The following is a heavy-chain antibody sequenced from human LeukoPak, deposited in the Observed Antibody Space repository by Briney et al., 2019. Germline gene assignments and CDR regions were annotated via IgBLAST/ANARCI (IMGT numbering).Heavy chain of an antibody. CDR3: ARGDYDYVWGSYRLDY. Sequence: PSETLSLTCTVSGGSISSYYWSWIRQPAGKGLEWIGRIYTSGSTNYNPSLKSRVTMSVDTSKNQFSLKLSSVTAADTAVYYCARGDYDYVWGSYRLDYWGQGTLVTVSS. J-gene: IGHJ4*02. CDR2: IYTSGST. CDR1: GGSISSYY. V-gene: IGHV4-4*07. D-gene: IGHD3-16*02.